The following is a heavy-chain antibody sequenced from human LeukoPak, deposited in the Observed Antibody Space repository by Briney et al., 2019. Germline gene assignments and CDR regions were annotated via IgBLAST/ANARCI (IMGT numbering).Heavy chain of an antibody. J-gene: IGHJ4*02. CDR1: GFTFSSYS. CDR2: ISSSSSYI. V-gene: IGHV3-21*01. CDR3: ARRLLGGNYYDY. D-gene: IGHD2-21*01. Sequence: GGSLRLSCAASGFTFSSYSMNWVRQAPGKGLEWVSSISSSSSYIYYADSVKGRFTISRDNAKNSLYLQMNSLRAEDTAVYYCARRLLGGNYYDYWGQGTLVTVSS.